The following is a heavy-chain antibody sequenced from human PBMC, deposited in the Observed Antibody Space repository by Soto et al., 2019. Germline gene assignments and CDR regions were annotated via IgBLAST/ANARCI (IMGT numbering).Heavy chain of an antibody. V-gene: IGHV4-34*01. CDR3: ASSDFWSGYYHYFDY. Sequence: PSETLSLTCAVYGGSFSGYYWSWIRQPPGKGLEWIGEINHSGSTNYNPSLKSRVTISVDTSKNQFSLKLSSVTAADTAVYYCASSDFWSGYYHYFDYWGQGTLVTVSS. CDR2: INHSGST. CDR1: GGSFSGYY. D-gene: IGHD3-3*01. J-gene: IGHJ4*02.